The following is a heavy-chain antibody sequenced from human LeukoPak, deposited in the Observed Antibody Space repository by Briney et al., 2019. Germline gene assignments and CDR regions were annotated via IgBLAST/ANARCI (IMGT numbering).Heavy chain of an antibody. J-gene: IGHJ4*02. CDR2: IYHSGST. CDR1: GGSFSDYY. Sequence: SETLSLTCAVYGGSFSDYYWGWIRQPPGKGLEWIGSIYHSGSTYYNPSLKSRVTISVDTSKNQFSLKLSSVTAADTAVYYCARVRGYSYDPTYFDYWGQGTLVTVSS. D-gene: IGHD5-18*01. CDR3: ARVRGYSYDPTYFDY. V-gene: IGHV4-38-2*01.